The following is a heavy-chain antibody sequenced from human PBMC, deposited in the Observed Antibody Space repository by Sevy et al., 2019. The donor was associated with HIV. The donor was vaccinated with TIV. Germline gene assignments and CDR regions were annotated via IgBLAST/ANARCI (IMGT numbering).Heavy chain of an antibody. V-gene: IGHV1-2*02. CDR1: GYTFTGYY. D-gene: IGHD3-16*01. J-gene: IGHJ5*02. CDR3: ARLSRPGGVMRWFDP. Sequence: ASVKVSCKASGYTFTGYYMHWVRQAPGQGLEWMGWINPNSGGTNYAQTFQGRVTMTRDTSISTAYMELSRLRSDDTAVYYCARLSRPGGVMRWFDPWGQGTLVTVSS. CDR2: INPNSGGT.